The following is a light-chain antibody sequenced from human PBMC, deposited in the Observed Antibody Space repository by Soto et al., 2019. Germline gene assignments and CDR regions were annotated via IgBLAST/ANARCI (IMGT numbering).Light chain of an antibody. CDR3: QQYSSTPWT. V-gene: IGKV4-1*01. Sequence: DIVMTQSPDSLAVSLVERATINCKSSQSILYNSHNTNYLVWYKQKPGQPPKKLIYWASTRESGDPDRFSGSGSGKEFTVTSSSRQAEEVAVYNCQQYSSTPWTFGQGTKVEIK. J-gene: IGKJ1*01. CDR1: QSILYNSHNTNY. CDR2: WAS.